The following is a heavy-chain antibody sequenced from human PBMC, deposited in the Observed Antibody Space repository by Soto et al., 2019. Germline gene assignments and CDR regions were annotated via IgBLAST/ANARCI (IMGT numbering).Heavy chain of an antibody. Sequence: QVQLVQSGAEVKKPGSSVKVSCKASGGTFRTYAITWERQAPGQGLEWMGGIIPIFGSAKYAQKFQDRVTLTADESTSTAYMELSSLRSEDTAVYYCATTRDYFLDYWGQGTLVTVSS. J-gene: IGHJ4*02. CDR3: ATTRDYFLDY. CDR2: IIPIFGSA. V-gene: IGHV1-69*01. CDR1: GGTFRTYA. D-gene: IGHD4-17*01.